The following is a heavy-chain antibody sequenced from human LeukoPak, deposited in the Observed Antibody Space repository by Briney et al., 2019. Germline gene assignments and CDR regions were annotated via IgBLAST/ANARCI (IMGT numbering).Heavy chain of an antibody. D-gene: IGHD2-21*02. CDR1: GYTFTSYD. Sequence: ASVKVSCKASGYTFTSYDINWVRQATGQGLEWMGWMNPNSGNTGYAQKFQGRVTTTRNTSIGTAYMELSSLRSEDTAVYYCARGWLAETTVVTPYNYWGQGTLVTVSS. CDR2: MNPNSGNT. J-gene: IGHJ4*02. CDR3: ARGWLAETTVVTPYNY. V-gene: IGHV1-8*01.